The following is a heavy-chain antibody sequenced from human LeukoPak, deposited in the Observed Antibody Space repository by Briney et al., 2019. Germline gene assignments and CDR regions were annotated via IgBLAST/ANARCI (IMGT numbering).Heavy chain of an antibody. J-gene: IGHJ3*02. CDR2: IRYDGSNK. Sequence: GGSLRLSCAASGFTFSSYGMHWVRQAPVKGLEWVAVIRYDGSNKYYADSVKGRFTISRDNSKNTLYLQMNSLRAEDTAVYYCARDTPGGSYAFDIWGQGTMVTVSS. CDR3: ARDTPGGSYAFDI. D-gene: IGHD1-26*01. V-gene: IGHV3-30*02. CDR1: GFTFSSYG.